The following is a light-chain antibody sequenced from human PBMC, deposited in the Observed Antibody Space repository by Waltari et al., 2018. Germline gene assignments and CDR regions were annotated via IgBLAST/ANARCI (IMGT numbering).Light chain of an antibody. Sequence: DIQMTQSPSTLSASVGDRVTITCRAIQSISTWLAWYQQKPGEAPKLLIYRASSLQSGVPSSFSGSGSGTEFTLTISSLQPDDFATYYCQQYNISPLTFGQGTKVEIK. V-gene: IGKV1-5*03. CDR3: QQYNISPLT. J-gene: IGKJ1*01. CDR1: QSISTW. CDR2: RAS.